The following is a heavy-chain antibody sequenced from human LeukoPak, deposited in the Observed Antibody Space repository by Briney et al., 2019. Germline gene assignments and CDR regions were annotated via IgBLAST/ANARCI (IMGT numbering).Heavy chain of an antibody. CDR3: ARSYYHYYGMDV. CDR1: GYTFTSYG. Sequence: ASVKVSCKASGYTFTSYGISWVRQAPGQGLEWMGWMNPNSGNTGYTQKFQGRVTMTRNTSISTAYMELSSLRSEDTAVYYCARSYYHYYGMDVWGQGTTVTVSS. J-gene: IGHJ6*02. CDR2: MNPNSGNT. V-gene: IGHV1-8*02.